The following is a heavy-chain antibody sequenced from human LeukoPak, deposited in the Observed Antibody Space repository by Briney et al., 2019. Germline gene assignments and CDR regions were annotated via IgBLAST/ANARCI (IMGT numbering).Heavy chain of an antibody. CDR2: IYYSGST. D-gene: IGHD5-12*01. J-gene: IGHJ4*02. Sequence: PSETLSLTCTVSGGSISSYYWSWIRQPPGKGLEWIGYIYYSGSTNYNPSLKSRVTISVDTSKNQFSLKLSSVTAADTAVYYCARYLADIVATIVDYWGQGTLVTVSS. V-gene: IGHV4-59*08. CDR1: GGSISSYY. CDR3: ARYLADIVATIVDY.